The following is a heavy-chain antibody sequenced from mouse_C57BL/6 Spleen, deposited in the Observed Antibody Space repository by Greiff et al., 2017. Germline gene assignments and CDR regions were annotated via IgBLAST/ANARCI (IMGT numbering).Heavy chain of an antibody. V-gene: IGHV14-3*01. CDR1: GFNIKNTY. D-gene: IGHD1-1*01. J-gene: IGHJ2*01. CDR2: IDPANGNT. Sequence: EVQRVESVAELVRPGASVKLSCTASGFNIKNTYMHWVKQRPEQGLEWIGRIDPANGNTKYAPKLQGKATITADTSSHTAYLQLSSLTSEDTAIYYCASLYYGSSYFDYWGQGTTLTVSS. CDR3: ASLYYGSSYFDY.